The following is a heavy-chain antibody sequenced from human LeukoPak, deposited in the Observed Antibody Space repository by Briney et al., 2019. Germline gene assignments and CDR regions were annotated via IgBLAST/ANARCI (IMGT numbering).Heavy chain of an antibody. D-gene: IGHD3-9*01. CDR1: GFMFSTYG. CDR3: AKVILSGYFSNAFDV. CDR2: IRYDESNE. Sequence: PGGSLRLSCAASGFMFSTYGMHWVRQAPGKGLEWVAFIRYDESNEYYVDSVKGRFTISRDNSKNTLYLQMKSLRTEDTAKYYCAKVILSGYFSNAFDVWGQGTMVTVSS. J-gene: IGHJ3*01. V-gene: IGHV3-30*02.